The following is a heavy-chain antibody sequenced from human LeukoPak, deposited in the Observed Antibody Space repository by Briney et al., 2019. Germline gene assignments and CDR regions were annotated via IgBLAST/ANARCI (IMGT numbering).Heavy chain of an antibody. V-gene: IGHV3-30*02. Sequence: HSGGSLRLSCAASGFTFRTYWMSWVRQTPGKGLEWVAFIRYDGSNKYYADSVKGRFTISRDNSKNTLYLQMNSLRAEDTAVYYCARDYHVVVVIATRPNYYYYMDVWGKGTTVTVSS. CDR1: GFTFRTYW. CDR2: IRYDGSNK. CDR3: ARDYHVVVVIATRPNYYYYMDV. D-gene: IGHD2-21*01. J-gene: IGHJ6*03.